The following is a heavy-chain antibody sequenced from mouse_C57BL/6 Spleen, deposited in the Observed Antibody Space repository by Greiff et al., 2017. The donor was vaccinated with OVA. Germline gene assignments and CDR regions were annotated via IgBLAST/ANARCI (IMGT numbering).Heavy chain of an antibody. CDR1: GYAFTNYL. D-gene: IGHD2-2*01. CDR3: ASTMVTTGYFDV. V-gene: IGHV1-54*01. J-gene: IGHJ1*03. CDR2: INPGSGGT. Sequence: VQLQQSGAELVRPGTSVKVSCKASGYAFTNYLIEWVKQRPGQGLEWIGVINPGSGGTNYNEKFKGKATLTADKSSSTAYMQLSSLTSEDSAVYCCASTMVTTGYFDVWGTGTTVTVSS.